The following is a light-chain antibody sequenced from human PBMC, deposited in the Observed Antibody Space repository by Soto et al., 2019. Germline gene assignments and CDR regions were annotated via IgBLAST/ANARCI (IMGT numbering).Light chain of an antibody. CDR1: PSTGGN. Sequence: TVLTQIAATLSLSPGERATLSCRTTPSTGGNLVRYQQKPGQAPSLLIYAASSGATGIPDRFSGSGSGTDFTLTISRLEPEDFAVYYCQQHGTSPITFGQGTLLEVK. CDR2: AAS. V-gene: IGKV3-20*01. J-gene: IGKJ5*01. CDR3: QQHGTSPIT.